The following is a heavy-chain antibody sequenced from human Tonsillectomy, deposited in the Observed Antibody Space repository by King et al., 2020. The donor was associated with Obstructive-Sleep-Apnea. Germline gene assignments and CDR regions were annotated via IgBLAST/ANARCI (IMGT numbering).Heavy chain of an antibody. J-gene: IGHJ4*02. Sequence: VQLVESGGGLVQPGGSLILSCAASGFTFNSYAMNWVRQAPGKGLEWVSGVSGSGDNTFYADSVKGRFTISRDNSKRTLYLQMNSLRAEDTAVYYCAKDICTNGVCTYDYWGQGTLVTVSS. D-gene: IGHD2-8*01. CDR2: VSGSGDNT. CDR1: GFTFNSYA. CDR3: AKDICTNGVCTYDY. V-gene: IGHV3-23*04.